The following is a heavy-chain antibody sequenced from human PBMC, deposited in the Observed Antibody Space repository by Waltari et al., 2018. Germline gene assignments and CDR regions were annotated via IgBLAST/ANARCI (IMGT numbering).Heavy chain of an antibody. CDR3: SRHDPLDF. J-gene: IGHJ4*02. CDR2: SRTNANNYAT. Sequence: EVQLVESGGGLVQPGGSRTLSCEASGFIFSDSAIHWVRQASGKGLEWVGRSRTNANNYATSYGASVKGRFTISRDDSRNTAYLQMNSLKIDDTAVYFCSRHDPLDFWGQGTLVTVSS. CDR1: GFIFSDSA. V-gene: IGHV3-73*01.